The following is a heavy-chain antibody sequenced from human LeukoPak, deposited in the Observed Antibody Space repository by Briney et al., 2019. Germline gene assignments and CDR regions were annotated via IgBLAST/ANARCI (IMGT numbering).Heavy chain of an antibody. Sequence: GGSLRLSCAASGFTFTSYVMTWVRQAPGKGLEWVSTISGSGDSTYYADSVKGRFTISRDNAKNSLYLQMNSLRAEDTAVYYCARGGYYYDSSGYSDYWGQGTLVTVSS. V-gene: IGHV3-23*01. CDR2: ISGSGDST. CDR3: ARGGYYYDSSGYSDY. CDR1: GFTFTSYV. J-gene: IGHJ4*02. D-gene: IGHD3-22*01.